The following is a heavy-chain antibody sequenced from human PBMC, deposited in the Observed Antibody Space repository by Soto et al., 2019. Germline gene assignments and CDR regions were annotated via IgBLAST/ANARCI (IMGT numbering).Heavy chain of an antibody. J-gene: IGHJ5*02. CDR3: ARDYSANVLMVYARYNWFDP. Sequence: GASVKVSCKASGYTFTSYGISWVRQAPGQGLEWMGWISAYNGNTNYAQKLQGRVTMTTDTSTSTAYMELRSLRSDDTAVYYCARDYSANVLMVYARYNWFDPWGQGTLVTVSS. CDR1: GYTFTSYG. CDR2: ISAYNGNT. D-gene: IGHD2-8*01. V-gene: IGHV1-18*01.